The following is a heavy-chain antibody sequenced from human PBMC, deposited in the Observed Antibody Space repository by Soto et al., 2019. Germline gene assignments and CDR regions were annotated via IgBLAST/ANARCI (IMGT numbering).Heavy chain of an antibody. V-gene: IGHV3-7*01. Sequence: GGSLRLSCAASGFTFSDYWMTWVRQAPGKGLEWVANINLDGSDKYYVDSVKGRFTMSRDNSKNSLYLQMNSLGAEDTAVYYCARNLAIFGVVISYYYYGMDVLGQGTTVTVSS. J-gene: IGHJ6*02. D-gene: IGHD3-3*01. CDR1: GFTFSDYW. CDR2: INLDGSDK. CDR3: ARNLAIFGVVISYYYYGMDV.